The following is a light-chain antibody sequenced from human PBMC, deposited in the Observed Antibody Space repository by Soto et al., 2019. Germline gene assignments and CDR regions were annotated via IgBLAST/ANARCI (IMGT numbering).Light chain of an antibody. J-gene: IGKJ4*01. CDR1: HDITNY. CDR2: DAS. CDR3: QQYDDLPLT. V-gene: IGKV1-33*01. Sequence: DLQLTQSPSSLSASVGDRVTITCQADHDITNYLNWYQQRPGQAPKLLIYDASNLEPGVPSRFSGSGSGRSFTFTIANLQSEDFATYYCQQYDDLPLTFGGGTKVE.